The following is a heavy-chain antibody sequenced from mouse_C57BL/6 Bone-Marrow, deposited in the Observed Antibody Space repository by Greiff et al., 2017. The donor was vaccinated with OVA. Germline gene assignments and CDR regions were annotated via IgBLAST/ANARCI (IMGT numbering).Heavy chain of an antibody. CDR1: GYAFSSSW. CDR3: AREGTTVVADY. Sequence: VNVVESGPELVKPGASVKISCKASGYAFSSSWMNWVKQRPGKGLEWIGRIYPGDGDTNYNGKFKGKATLTADKSSSTAYMQLSSLTSEDSAVYFCAREGTTVVADYWGQGTTLTVSS. J-gene: IGHJ2*01. D-gene: IGHD1-1*01. V-gene: IGHV1-82*01. CDR2: IYPGDGDT.